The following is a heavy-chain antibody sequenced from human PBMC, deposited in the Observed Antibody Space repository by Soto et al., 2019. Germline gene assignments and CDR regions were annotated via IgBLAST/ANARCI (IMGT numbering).Heavy chain of an antibody. V-gene: IGHV3-13*01. J-gene: IGHJ6*03. CDR2: IGTAGDT. CDR3: ARVSSGYSSGWAPHYYYYMDV. CDR1: GFTFSSYD. D-gene: IGHD6-19*01. Sequence: GGSLRLSCAASGFTFSSYDMHWVRQATGKGLEWVSAIGTAGDTYYPGSVKGRFTISRENAKNSLYLQMNSLRAGDTAVYYCARVSSGYSSGWAPHYYYYMDVWGKGTTVTVSS.